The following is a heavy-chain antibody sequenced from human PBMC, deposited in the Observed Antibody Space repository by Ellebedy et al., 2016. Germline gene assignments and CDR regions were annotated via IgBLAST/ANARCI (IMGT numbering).Heavy chain of an antibody. CDR2: INWNGDGT. CDR1: GFTFDDYG. D-gene: IGHD1-7*01. Sequence: GESLKISXAASGFTFDDYGMSWVRQAPGKGLEWVSGINWNGDGTTYADSVKGRFTISRDNAKNSLYLQMNSLRAEETAMYFCARGVNYTFDIWGQGTMVTVSS. V-gene: IGHV3-20*04. CDR3: ARGVNYTFDI. J-gene: IGHJ3*02.